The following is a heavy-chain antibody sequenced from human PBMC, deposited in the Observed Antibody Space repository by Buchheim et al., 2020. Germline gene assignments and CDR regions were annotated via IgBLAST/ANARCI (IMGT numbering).Heavy chain of an antibody. CDR2: INHSGST. D-gene: IGHD6-19*01. CDR3: ARVRFMGSGWYEGSYNWFDP. J-gene: IGHJ5*02. V-gene: IGHV4-34*01. CDR1: GGSSSGYY. Sequence: QVQLQQWGAGLLKPSETLSLTCAVYGGSSSGYYWSWIRQPPGKGLEWIGEINHSGSTNYNPSLKSRVTISVDTSKNQFSLKLSSVTAADTAVYYCARVRFMGSGWYEGSYNWFDPWGQGTL.